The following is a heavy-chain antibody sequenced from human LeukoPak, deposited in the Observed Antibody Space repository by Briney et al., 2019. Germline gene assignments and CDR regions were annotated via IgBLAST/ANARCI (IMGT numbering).Heavy chain of an antibody. CDR2: ISGSGSGSST. CDR1: GFTFSSYA. V-gene: IGHV3-23*01. Sequence: PGGSLRLSCAASGFTFSSYAMSWVRQAPGKGLEWVSAISGSGSGSSTYYADSVRGPFTISRDNYKTTLHLHMHSLGAEDAADYYCARDSLGWWPLVGPNAFDIWGQGTMVTVSS. J-gene: IGHJ3*02. CDR3: ARDSLGWWPLVGPNAFDI. D-gene: IGHD1-26*01.